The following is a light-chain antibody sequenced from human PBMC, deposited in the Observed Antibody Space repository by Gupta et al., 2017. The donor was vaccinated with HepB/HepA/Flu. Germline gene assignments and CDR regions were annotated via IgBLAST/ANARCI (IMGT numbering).Light chain of an antibody. Sequence: QSVLTQPPSVSGAPGQRVTISCTGSSSNIGAGYDVHWYQQLPGTAPKLLIYGNSNRPSGVPDRFSGSKSGPSASLAITGLQAEDGADYYCQSYDSSLSGSDVVFGGGTKLTVL. CDR2: GNS. CDR3: QSYDSSLSGSDVV. V-gene: IGLV1-40*01. CDR1: SSNIGAGYD. J-gene: IGLJ2*01.